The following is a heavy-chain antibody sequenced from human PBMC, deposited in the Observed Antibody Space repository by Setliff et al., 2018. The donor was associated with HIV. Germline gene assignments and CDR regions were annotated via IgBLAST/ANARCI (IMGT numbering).Heavy chain of an antibody. CDR2: IIPSLGTA. CDR1: GGTFSSYA. V-gene: IGHV1-69*10. Sequence: SVKVSCKASGGTFSSYAISWVRQAPGQGLEWMGGIIPSLGTANYAQRFKGRVTMTTDTSTSTAYMELRSLRSDDTAVYYCARGWELNVWGQGTRVTVSS. D-gene: IGHD1-26*01. J-gene: IGHJ4*02. CDR3: ARGWELNV.